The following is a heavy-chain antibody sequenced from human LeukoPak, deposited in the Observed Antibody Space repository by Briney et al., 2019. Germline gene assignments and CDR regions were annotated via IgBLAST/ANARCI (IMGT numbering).Heavy chain of an antibody. V-gene: IGHV3-21*01. CDR1: GFTFSTNP. CDR3: ARGRDGYYFDY. Sequence: GGSLRLFCAASGFTFSTNPMTWVRQAPGKGLEWVSSISFTTSYIYYADSVKGRFTISRDNAKNSLYLEMNSLRAEDTAVYYCARGRDGYYFDYWGQGTLVTASS. J-gene: IGHJ4*02. CDR2: ISFTTSYI. D-gene: IGHD5-24*01.